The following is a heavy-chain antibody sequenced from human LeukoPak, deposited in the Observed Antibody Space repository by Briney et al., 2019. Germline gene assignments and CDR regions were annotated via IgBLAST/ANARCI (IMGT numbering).Heavy chain of an antibody. CDR3: ARHGSDSSGSFRYYDY. CDR1: GGSMNSYY. CDR2: IFYSGST. Sequence: SETLSLTCTVSGGSMNSYYWSWIRQPPGKGLEWIGYIFYSGSTNYNPSLKSRVTISVDTSKNQFSLRLSSVTAADTAVYYCARHGSDSSGSFRYYDYWGQGTLVTVSS. D-gene: IGHD6-19*01. J-gene: IGHJ4*02. V-gene: IGHV4-59*08.